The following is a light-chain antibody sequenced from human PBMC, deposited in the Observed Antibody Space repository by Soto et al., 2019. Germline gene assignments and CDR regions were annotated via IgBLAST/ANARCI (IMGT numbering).Light chain of an antibody. CDR2: LEGSGNY. CDR1: SGHSTYI. CDR3: ETWYSNSLI. V-gene: IGLV4-60*03. Sequence: QPVLTQSSSASASLGSSVKLTCTLGSGHSTYIISWHQHQPGKAPRYLMKLEGSGNYNKGSGVPDRFSGSSSGADRYLIISNLQSEDEADYSCETWYSNSLIFGGGTKLTVL. J-gene: IGLJ2*01.